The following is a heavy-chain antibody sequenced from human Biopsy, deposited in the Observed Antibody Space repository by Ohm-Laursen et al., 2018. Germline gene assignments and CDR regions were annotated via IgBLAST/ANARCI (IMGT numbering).Heavy chain of an antibody. CDR3: AKSYGDYWGDYYYGLDV. CDR2: ISYDGSNK. Sequence: SLRLSCAASGFTFRDWGMLWVCQAPDKGLEWVALISYDGSNKYYADSVKGRFTISRDNSKNTLHLQMNSLRAEDTAIYYCAKSYGDYWGDYYYGLDVWGQGATVTVSS. J-gene: IGHJ6*02. V-gene: IGHV3-30*18. CDR1: GFTFRDWG. D-gene: IGHD4-17*01.